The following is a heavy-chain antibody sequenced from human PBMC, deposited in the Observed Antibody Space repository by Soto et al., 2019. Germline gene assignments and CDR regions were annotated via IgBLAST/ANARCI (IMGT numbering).Heavy chain of an antibody. D-gene: IGHD5-18*01. CDR1: GGTFSSYA. Sequence: GASVKVSCKASGGTFSSYAISWVRQAPGQGLEWMGGIIPIFGTANYAQKFQGRVTITADESTSTAYMELSSLRSEDTAVYYCARDRTVDTASWYNWFDPWGQGTLVTVSS. CDR3: ARDRTVDTASWYNWFDP. J-gene: IGHJ5*02. V-gene: IGHV1-69*13. CDR2: IIPIFGTA.